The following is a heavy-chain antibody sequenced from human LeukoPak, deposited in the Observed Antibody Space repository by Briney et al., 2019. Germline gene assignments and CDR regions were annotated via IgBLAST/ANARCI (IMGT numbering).Heavy chain of an antibody. CDR1: GGSFSGYY. CDR2: IYHSGST. D-gene: IGHD2-2*01. V-gene: IGHV4-34*01. Sequence: PSETLSLTCAVYGGSFSGYYWSWIRQPPGKGLEWIGSIYHSGSTYYNPSLKSRVTISVDTSKNQFSLKLSSVTAADTAVYYCAEVGGIWGQGTLVTVSS. J-gene: IGHJ4*02. CDR3: AEVGGI.